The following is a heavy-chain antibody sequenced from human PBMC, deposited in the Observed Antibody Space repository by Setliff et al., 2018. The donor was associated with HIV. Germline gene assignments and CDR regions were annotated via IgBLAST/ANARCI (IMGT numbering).Heavy chain of an antibody. V-gene: IGHV1-18*01. D-gene: IGHD6-13*01. Sequence: WASVKVSCKASGYTFSSYGISWVRQAPGQGLQWVGWISGYNGNTHYAQNVQGRVTMTTDTSTNTAYMDLRSLRSDDTAVYYCTKDGLAAGARAFDIWGQGTMVTVS. CDR1: GYTFSSYG. CDR3: TKDGLAAGARAFDI. J-gene: IGHJ3*02. CDR2: ISGYNGNT.